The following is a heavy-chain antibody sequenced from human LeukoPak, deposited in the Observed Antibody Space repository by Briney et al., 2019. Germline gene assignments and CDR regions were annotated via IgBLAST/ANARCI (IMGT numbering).Heavy chain of an antibody. Sequence: SETLSLTCTVSGGAITSYYWSWIRQPAGKGLEWIGRISTSGSTNYNPSLKSRVTMSVDTSKTQFSLKPNSVTAADTAVYYCARDLGGSYYFDYWGQGTLVTVSS. CDR3: ARDLGGSYYFDY. CDR2: ISTSGST. D-gene: IGHD1-26*01. V-gene: IGHV4-4*07. J-gene: IGHJ4*02. CDR1: GGAITSYY.